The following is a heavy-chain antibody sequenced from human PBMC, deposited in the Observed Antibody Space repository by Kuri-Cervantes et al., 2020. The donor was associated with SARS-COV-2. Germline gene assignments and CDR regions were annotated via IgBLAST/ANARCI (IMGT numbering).Heavy chain of an antibody. CDR2: IIPIFGTA. V-gene: IGHV1-69*05. J-gene: IGHJ4*02. CDR3: ARGARIAAAAVDY. D-gene: IGHD6-13*01. Sequence: SVKVSCKASGYTFSSYAISWVRQAPGQGLEWMGGIIPIFGTANYAQKFQGRVTITTDESTSTAYMELSSLRSEDTAVYYCARGARIAAAAVDYWGQGTLVTVSS. CDR1: GYTFSSYA.